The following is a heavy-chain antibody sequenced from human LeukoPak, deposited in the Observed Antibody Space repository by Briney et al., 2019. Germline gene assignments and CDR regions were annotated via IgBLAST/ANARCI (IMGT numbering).Heavy chain of an antibody. V-gene: IGHV3-21*01. D-gene: IGHD3-10*01. CDR1: GFTFSSYN. CDR2: LSGDGKYM. CDR3: ARVADMTMIRGVPYDY. J-gene: IGHJ4*02. Sequence: GGSLRLSCAASGFTFSSYNINWVRQAPGKGLEWVSSLSGDGKYMYYGDSVKGRFTTSRDNAKKVLFLQMNSLRAEDTAVYFCARVADMTMIRGVPYDYWGRGTLVTVSS.